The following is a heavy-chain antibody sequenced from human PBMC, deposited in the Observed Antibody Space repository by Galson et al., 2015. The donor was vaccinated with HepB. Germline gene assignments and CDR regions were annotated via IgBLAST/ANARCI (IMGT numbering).Heavy chain of an antibody. Sequence: SLRLSCAASGFAFNNAWMNWVRQAPGKGLEWVGRIKSKTDGGTTEYAAPVKGRFTISRDDSRNTLYLQMHSLKTDDTAVYYCTTDVYLSSYWSWLDPWGQGTLVTVSS. CDR2: IKSKTDGGTT. V-gene: IGHV3-15*01. D-gene: IGHD2-2*01. CDR1: GFAFNNAW. J-gene: IGHJ5*02. CDR3: TTDVYLSSYWSWLDP.